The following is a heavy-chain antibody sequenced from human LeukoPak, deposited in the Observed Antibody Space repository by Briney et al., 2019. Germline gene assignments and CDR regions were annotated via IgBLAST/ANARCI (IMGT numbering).Heavy chain of an antibody. J-gene: IGHJ4*02. Sequence: SETLSLTCTVSGGSISSSSYYWGWIRQHPGKGLEWIGYIYYSGSTYYNPSLKSRVTMSVDSSKNQFSLKLTSVTAADTAVYYCARETTLTGYSSGLGFNYWGQGTLVTVSS. CDR2: IYYSGST. CDR3: ARETTLTGYSSGLGFNY. D-gene: IGHD6-19*01. V-gene: IGHV4-39*07. CDR1: GGSISSSSYY.